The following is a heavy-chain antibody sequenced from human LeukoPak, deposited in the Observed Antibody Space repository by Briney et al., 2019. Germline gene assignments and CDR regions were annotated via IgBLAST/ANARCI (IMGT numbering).Heavy chain of an antibody. D-gene: IGHD3-22*01. Sequence: SETLSLTCTVSGGSISSGDYYWSWIRQPPGTGLEWIGYIYYSGSTYYNPSLKSRVTISVDTSKNQFSLKLSSVTAADTAVYYCARESYYDSSGYIGGQGTLVTVSS. CDR1: GGSISSGDYY. V-gene: IGHV4-30-4*01. CDR3: ARESYYDSSGYI. J-gene: IGHJ4*02. CDR2: IYYSGST.